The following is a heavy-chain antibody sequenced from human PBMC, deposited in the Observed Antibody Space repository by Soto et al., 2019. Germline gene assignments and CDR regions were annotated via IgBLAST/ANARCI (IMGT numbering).Heavy chain of an antibody. Sequence: SETLSLTCTVSGGSISSYYWSWIRQPPGKGLEWIGCIYYSGSTNYNPSLKSRVTISVDTSKNQFSLKLSSVTAADTAVYYCARGKAGYSGYDHVTTHKVGFDYWGQGTLVTVSS. D-gene: IGHD5-12*01. CDR3: ARGKAGYSGYDHVTTHKVGFDY. V-gene: IGHV4-59*01. J-gene: IGHJ4*02. CDR1: GGSISSYY. CDR2: IYYSGST.